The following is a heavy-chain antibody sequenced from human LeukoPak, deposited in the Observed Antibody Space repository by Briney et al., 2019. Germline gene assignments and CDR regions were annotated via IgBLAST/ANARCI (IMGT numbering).Heavy chain of an antibody. V-gene: IGHV3-7*01. CDR2: IKQDGSEK. J-gene: IGHJ6*03. Sequence: GGSPRLSCTASGFTFSGYWMTWVRQAPGKGLEWVANIKQDGSEKHYVDSVRGRFTISRENAKNSLYLQMSSLRAEDTAVYYCARDFYYYIDVWGRGTTVTVSS. CDR3: ARDFYYYIDV. CDR1: GFTFSGYW.